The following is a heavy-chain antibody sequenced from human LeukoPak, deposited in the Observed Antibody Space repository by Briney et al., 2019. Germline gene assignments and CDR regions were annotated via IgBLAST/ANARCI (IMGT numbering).Heavy chain of an antibody. CDR2: IYVSGST. V-gene: IGHV4-4*07. Sequence: PSETLSLTCTVSGGSIRSYWSWIRQPAGKGLEWIGRIYVSGSTDYNPSLKSRVTMSIDTSKNQFSLNLISVTAADTAVYYCARDSGTTGEVKFDPWGQGTLVTVSS. CDR1: GGSIRSY. J-gene: IGHJ5*02. D-gene: IGHD3-10*01. CDR3: ARDSGTTGEVKFDP.